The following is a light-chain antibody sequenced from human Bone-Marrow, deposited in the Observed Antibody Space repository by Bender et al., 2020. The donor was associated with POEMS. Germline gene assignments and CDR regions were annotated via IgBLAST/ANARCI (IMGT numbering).Light chain of an antibody. CDR3: CSYAGRYTNVV. CDR1: GSNIGGYP. CDR2: TNN. Sequence: QSVLTQPPSVSGTPGQRVTISCSGSGSNIGGYPVNWYQQLPGTAPRLLIYTNNERPSGVPDRFSGSKSGNTASLTISGLQAEDEAYYYCCSYAGRYTNVVFGGGTKLTVL. J-gene: IGLJ2*01. V-gene: IGLV1-44*01.